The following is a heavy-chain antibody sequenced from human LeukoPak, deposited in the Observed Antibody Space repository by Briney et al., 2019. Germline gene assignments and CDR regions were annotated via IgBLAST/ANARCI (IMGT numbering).Heavy chain of an antibody. CDR3: QSRFLEWLLDY. CDR1: GGSISSNNYY. Sequence: SETLSLTCTVSGGSISSNNYYWGWIRQPPGKGLEWIGSIYYGGYTYYNPSLKSRVTISVDTSKNQFSLKLSSVTAADTAIYYCQSRFLEWLLDYWGQGTLVTVSS. CDR2: IYYGGYT. V-gene: IGHV4-39*01. D-gene: IGHD3-3*01. J-gene: IGHJ4*02.